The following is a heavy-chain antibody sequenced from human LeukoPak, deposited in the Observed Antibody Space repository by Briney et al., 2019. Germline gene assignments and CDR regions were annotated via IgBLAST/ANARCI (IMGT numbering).Heavy chain of an antibody. Sequence: GGSLRLSCAASGFSFSDSAVSWVRHSPGEGLKWVSSISDTGGRTYYADSVKGRFTITRDNFWNTVNLQMNSLRTGDKARYYCAKGGQDFDFWRFDLWGQGILVIVSS. V-gene: IGHV3-23*01. D-gene: IGHD3-3*01. CDR2: ISDTGGRT. J-gene: IGHJ5*02. CDR1: GFSFSDSA. CDR3: AKGGQDFDFWRFDL.